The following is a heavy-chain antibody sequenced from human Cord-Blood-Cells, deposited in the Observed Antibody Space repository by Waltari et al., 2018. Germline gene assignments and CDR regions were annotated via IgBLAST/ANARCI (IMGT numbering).Heavy chain of an antibody. V-gene: IGHV1-8*01. CDR2: MNPNSGNT. J-gene: IGHJ6*02. CDR1: GYTFTSYD. D-gene: IGHD6-13*01. Sequence: QVQLVQSGAEVKKPGASVKVSCKASGYTFTSYDINWVRPAPGQGLEWMGWMNPNSGNTGYAQKFQGRVTMTRNTSISTAYMELSSLRSEDTAVYYCATLPSVSSWYYYGMDVWGQGTTVTVSS. CDR3: ATLPSVSSWYYYGMDV.